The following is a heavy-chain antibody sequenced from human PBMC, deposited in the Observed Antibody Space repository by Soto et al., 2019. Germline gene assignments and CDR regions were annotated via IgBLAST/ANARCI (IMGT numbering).Heavy chain of an antibody. CDR1: GFTFSSYG. D-gene: IGHD1-26*01. J-gene: IGHJ4*02. CDR3: AKDGSGSYVGRYYFDY. CDR2: ISYDGSNK. Sequence: GGSLRLSCAASGFTFSSYGMHWVRQAPGKGLEWVAVISYDGSNKYYADSVKGRFTISRDNSKNTLYLQMNSLRAEDTAVYYCAKDGSGSYVGRYYFDYWGQGTLVTVSS. V-gene: IGHV3-30*18.